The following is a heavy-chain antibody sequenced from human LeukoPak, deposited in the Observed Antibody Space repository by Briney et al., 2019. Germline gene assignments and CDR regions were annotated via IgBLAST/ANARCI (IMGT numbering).Heavy chain of an antibody. CDR1: GYSFTSYW. CDR3: ARLYSEILTGYSPFGFDY. D-gene: IGHD3-9*01. CDR2: IYPGDSDT. Sequence: GESLKISCKGSGYSFTSYWIGWVRQMPGKGLEWMGIIYPGDSDTRYSPSFQGQVTISADKSISTAYLQWSSLKASDTAMYYCARLYSEILTGYSPFGFDYWGQGTLVTVSS. J-gene: IGHJ4*02. V-gene: IGHV5-51*01.